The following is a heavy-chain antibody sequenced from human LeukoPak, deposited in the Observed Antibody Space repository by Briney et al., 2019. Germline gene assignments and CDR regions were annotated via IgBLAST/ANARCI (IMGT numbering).Heavy chain of an antibody. CDR2: ISSSSSYT. CDR1: GFTFSDYY. Sequence: GGSLRLSCAASGFTFSDYYMSWIRQAPGKGLEWVSYISSSSSYTNYADSVKGRFTISRDNSKNTLYLQMNSLRAEDTAVYYCAKGFRGIFGVVILHYFDYWGQGTLVTVSS. J-gene: IGHJ4*02. V-gene: IGHV3-11*05. D-gene: IGHD3-3*01. CDR3: AKGFRGIFGVVILHYFDY.